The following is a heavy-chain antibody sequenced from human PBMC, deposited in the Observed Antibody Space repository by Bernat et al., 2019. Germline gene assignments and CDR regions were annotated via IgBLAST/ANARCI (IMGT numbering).Heavy chain of an antibody. J-gene: IGHJ4*02. D-gene: IGHD5-12*01. CDR1: GFTFSSYG. Sequence: QVQLVESGGGVVQPGRSLRLSCAASGFTFSSYGMHWVRQAPGKGLEWVAVIWYDGSNKDYADSEKGRFTNSRENSKNTLYLQMNSLRAEETAVYYCARGVKYSGYDKEPPIGYWGQGTLVTVSS. CDR3: ARGVKYSGYDKEPPIGY. CDR2: IWYDGSNK. V-gene: IGHV3-33*01.